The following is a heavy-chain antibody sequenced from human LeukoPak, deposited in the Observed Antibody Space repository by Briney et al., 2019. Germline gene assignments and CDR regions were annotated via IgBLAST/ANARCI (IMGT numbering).Heavy chain of an antibody. CDR2: IRSTDSST. CDR1: GFTFRDYY. CDR3: ARAKRNGFDI. J-gene: IGHJ3*02. Sequence: GGSLRLSGTASGFTFRDYYVTWIRQAPGKGLEWVSYIRSTDSSTAYADSVKGRFTISRNNSKNPLYLQMNSLRDEDTAVYYCARAKRNGFDIWGQGTMVTVSS. V-gene: IGHV3-11*04.